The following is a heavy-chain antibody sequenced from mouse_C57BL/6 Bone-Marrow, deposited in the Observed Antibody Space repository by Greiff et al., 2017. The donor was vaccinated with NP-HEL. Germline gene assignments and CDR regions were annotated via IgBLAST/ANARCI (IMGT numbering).Heavy chain of an antibody. CDR1: GYTFTSYW. V-gene: IGHV1-69*01. CDR2: IDPSDSYT. CDR3: ARELDLEFITTVVATGAFAY. Sequence: QVQLKQSGAELVMPGASVKLSCKASGYTFTSYWMHWVKQRPGQGLEWIGEIDPSDSYTNYNQKFKGKSTLTVDKSSSTAYMQLSSLTSEDSAVYYCARELDLEFITTVVATGAFAYWGQGTLVTVSA. D-gene: IGHD1-1*01. J-gene: IGHJ3*01.